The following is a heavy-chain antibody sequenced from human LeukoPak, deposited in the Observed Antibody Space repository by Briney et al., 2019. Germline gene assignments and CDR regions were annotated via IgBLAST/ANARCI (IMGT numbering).Heavy chain of an antibody. Sequence: GRSLRLSCAASGFTFSSYAMHWVRQAPGKGLEWVAVISYDGSNKYYADSVKGRFTISRDNSKNTLYLQMNSLRAEDTAVYYCARATEASSGYLFWGQGTLVTVSS. CDR1: GFTFSSYA. CDR2: ISYDGSNK. J-gene: IGHJ4*02. CDR3: ARATEASSGYLF. D-gene: IGHD3-22*01. V-gene: IGHV3-30-3*01.